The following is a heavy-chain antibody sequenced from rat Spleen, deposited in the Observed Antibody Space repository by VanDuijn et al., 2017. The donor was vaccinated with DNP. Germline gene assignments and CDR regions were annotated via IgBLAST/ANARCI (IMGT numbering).Heavy chain of an antibody. Sequence: EVQVLESGGGLVQPGNSLKVSCATSGFTFSTAWMYWYRQFPEKRLEWVARIKAKSNNYATDYTESVKGRFTISRDDSKSNIYLQMNNLKEEDTAIYYCVWGGSPDYWGQGVMVTVSS. V-gene: IGHV6-6*01. D-gene: IGHD1-3*01. CDR3: VWGGSPDY. J-gene: IGHJ2*01. CDR2: IKAKSNNYAT. CDR1: GFTFSTAW.